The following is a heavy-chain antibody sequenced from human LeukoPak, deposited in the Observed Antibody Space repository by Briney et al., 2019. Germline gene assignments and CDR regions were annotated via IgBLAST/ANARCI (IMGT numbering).Heavy chain of an antibody. CDR3: ARGDSSGYSNPHEYFQH. J-gene: IGHJ1*01. D-gene: IGHD3-22*01. CDR2: IYYSGST. CDR1: GGSISSYY. Sequence: SGTLSLTCTVSGGSISSYYWSWIRQPPGKGLEWIGYIYYSGSTNYNPSLKSRVTISVDTSKNQFSLKLSSVTAADTAVYYCARGDSSGYSNPHEYFQHWGQGTLVTVSS. V-gene: IGHV4-59*01.